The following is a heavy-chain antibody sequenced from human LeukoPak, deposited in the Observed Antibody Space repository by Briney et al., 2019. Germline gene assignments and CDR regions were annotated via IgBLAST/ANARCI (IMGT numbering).Heavy chain of an antibody. CDR2: IIPILGIA. D-gene: IGHD3-3*01. J-gene: IGHJ4*02. CDR3: AGVWSGSYFDY. CDR1: GYTFTSYY. V-gene: IGHV1-69*02. Sequence: SVKVSCKASGYTFTSYYMHWVRQAPGQGLEWMGRIIPILGIANYAQKFQGRVTITADKSTSTAYMELSSLRSEDTAVYYCAGVWSGSYFDYWGQGTLVTVSS.